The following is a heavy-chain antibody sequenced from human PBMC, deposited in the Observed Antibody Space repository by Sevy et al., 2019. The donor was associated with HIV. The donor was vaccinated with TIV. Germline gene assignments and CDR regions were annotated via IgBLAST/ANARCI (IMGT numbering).Heavy chain of an antibody. V-gene: IGHV3-30-3*01. Sequence: SLRISCAASGFTFSSYAMHWVRQAPGKGLEWVAVISYDGSNKYYADSVKGRFTISRDNSKNTLYLQMNSLRAEDTAVYYCARDRGSSWYKGLDYWGQGTLVTVSS. D-gene: IGHD6-13*01. CDR2: ISYDGSNK. CDR3: ARDRGSSWYKGLDY. J-gene: IGHJ4*02. CDR1: GFTFSSYA.